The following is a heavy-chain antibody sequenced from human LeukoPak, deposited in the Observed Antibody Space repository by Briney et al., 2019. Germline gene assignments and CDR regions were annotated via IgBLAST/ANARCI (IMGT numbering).Heavy chain of an antibody. Sequence: GGSLRLSCAASGFTFSSYGMHWVRQAPGKGLEWVAFIRYDGSNKYYADSVKGRFTISRDNSKNTVYLQMNSLRAEDTAVYYCAKDPTHFRVWDDYDNTRLNSWGQGTLVTVSS. CDR1: GFTFSSYG. CDR2: IRYDGSNK. CDR3: AKDPTHFRVWDDYDNTRLNS. V-gene: IGHV3-30*02. D-gene: IGHD3-22*01. J-gene: IGHJ4*02.